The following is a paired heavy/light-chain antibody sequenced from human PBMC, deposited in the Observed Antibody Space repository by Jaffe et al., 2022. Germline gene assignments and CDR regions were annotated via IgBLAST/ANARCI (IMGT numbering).Heavy chain of an antibody. CDR1: GFTFSDYY. V-gene: IGHV3-11*01. Sequence: QVQLVESGGGLVKPGGSLRLSCAASGFTFSDYYMSWIRQAPGKGLEWVSYISSSGSTIYYADSVKGRFTISRDNAKNSLYLQMNSLRAEDTAVYYCASGHISGWYHNFDYWGQGTLVTVSS. J-gene: IGHJ4*02. D-gene: IGHD6-19*01. CDR2: ISSSGSTI. CDR3: ASGHISGWYHNFDY.
Light chain of an antibody. CDR1: NIGSKS. J-gene: IGLJ2*01. V-gene: IGLV3-21*02. CDR2: DDS. CDR3: QVWDSSSDPPVV. Sequence: SYVLTQPPSVSVAPGQTARITCGGNNIGSKSVHWYQQKPGQAPVLVVYDDSDRPSGIPERFSGSNSGNTATLTISRVEAGDEADYYCQVWDSSSDPPVVFGGGTKLTVL.